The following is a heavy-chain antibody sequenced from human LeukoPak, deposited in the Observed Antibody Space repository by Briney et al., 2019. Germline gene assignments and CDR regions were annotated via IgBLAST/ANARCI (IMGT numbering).Heavy chain of an antibody. CDR1: GGTFSSYA. Sequence: SVKVSCKASGGTFSSYAISWVRQAPGQGLGWMGRIIPIFGTANYAQKFQGRVTITTDESTSTAYMELSSLRSEDTAVYYCAGRTTVTGFDYWGQGTLVTVSS. CDR3: AGRTTVTGFDY. D-gene: IGHD4-11*01. V-gene: IGHV1-69*05. J-gene: IGHJ4*02. CDR2: IIPIFGTA.